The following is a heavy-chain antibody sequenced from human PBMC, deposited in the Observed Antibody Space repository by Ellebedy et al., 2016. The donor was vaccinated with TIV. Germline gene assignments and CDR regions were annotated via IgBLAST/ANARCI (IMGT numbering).Heavy chain of an antibody. Sequence: GGSLRLXCAASGFTFSSYSMNWVRQAPGKGLEWVSSISSSSSYIYYADSVKGRFTISRDNAKNSLYLQMNSLRAEDTAVYYCARDSYAATYYGMDVWGQGTTVTVSS. CDR2: ISSSSSYI. D-gene: IGHD1-26*01. CDR1: GFTFSSYS. CDR3: ARDSYAATYYGMDV. J-gene: IGHJ6*02. V-gene: IGHV3-21*01.